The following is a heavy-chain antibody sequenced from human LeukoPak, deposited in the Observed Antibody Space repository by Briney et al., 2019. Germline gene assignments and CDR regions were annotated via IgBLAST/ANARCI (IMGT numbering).Heavy chain of an antibody. V-gene: IGHV4-59*01. CDR3: AREGTSGTHLNWFDP. J-gene: IGHJ5*02. CDR1: GGSISSYY. D-gene: IGHD1-1*01. CDR2: IYGSGST. Sequence: SETLSLTCTVSGGSISSYYWSWIRQPPGKGLEWIGHIYGSGSTNYNPSLKSRVTSSVDTSKNQFSLKLSSVTAADTAVYYCAREGTSGTHLNWFDPWGQGTLVTVSS.